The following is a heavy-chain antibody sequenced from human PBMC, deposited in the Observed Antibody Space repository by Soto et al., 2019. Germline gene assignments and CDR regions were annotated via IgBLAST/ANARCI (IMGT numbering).Heavy chain of an antibody. CDR2: IFPGDSDT. J-gene: IGHJ5*02. Sequence: GESLKISCKASGYSFTTSWIGWVRQMPGKGLEWMGIIFPGDSDTRYSPSFQGQVTISVDKSISTAYLQWSSLKASGTAMYYCARRPGSWFDPWGQGTLVTVSS. CDR1: GYSFTTSW. CDR3: ARRPGSWFDP. D-gene: IGHD3-10*01. V-gene: IGHV5-51*01.